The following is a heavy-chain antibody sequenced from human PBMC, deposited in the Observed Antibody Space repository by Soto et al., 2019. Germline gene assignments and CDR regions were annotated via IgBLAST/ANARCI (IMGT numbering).Heavy chain of an antibody. CDR1: GYTFDTYW. CDR2: IFPRDSDT. J-gene: IGHJ4*02. Sequence: GESLKISCKASGYTFDTYWIGWVRQMPGKGLEWMGIIFPRDSDTRYSPSFQGQVTISADKSISTAYLQWSSLEASDTAIYYCARTYYYASGIYYTPDYWGPGTLVTVSS. D-gene: IGHD3-10*01. CDR3: ARTYYYASGIYYTPDY. V-gene: IGHV5-51*01.